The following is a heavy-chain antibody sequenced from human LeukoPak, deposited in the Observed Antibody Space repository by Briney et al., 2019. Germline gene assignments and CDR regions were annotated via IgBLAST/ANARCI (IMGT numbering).Heavy chain of an antibody. V-gene: IGHV1-69*05. CDR2: IIPIFGTA. D-gene: IGHD2-2*01. CDR1: GGTFSSYA. J-gene: IGHJ6*03. CDR3: ARSRYCSSTSCPAAYYYYYYMDV. Sequence: ASVKVSCKASGGTFSSYAISWVRQAPGQGLEWMGGIIPIFGTANYAQKFQGRVTITTDESTSTAYMELSSLRSEDTAVYYCARSRYCSSTSCPAAYYYYYYMDVWGKGTTVTVSS.